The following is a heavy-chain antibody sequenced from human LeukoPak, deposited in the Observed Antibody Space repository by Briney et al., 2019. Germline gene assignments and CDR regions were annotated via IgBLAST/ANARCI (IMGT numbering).Heavy chain of an antibody. CDR1: GGSISNYY. V-gene: IGHV4-59*08. J-gene: IGHJ4*02. D-gene: IGHD4-23*01. CDR3: ARASGGNSPY. Sequence: KSSETLSLTCTVSGGSISNYYWSWIRQPPGKGLEWIGYIYYSGSTNYNPSLKSRVTISVDTSKNQFSLKLSSVTAADTAVYYCARASGGNSPYWGQGTLVTVSS. CDR2: IYYSGST.